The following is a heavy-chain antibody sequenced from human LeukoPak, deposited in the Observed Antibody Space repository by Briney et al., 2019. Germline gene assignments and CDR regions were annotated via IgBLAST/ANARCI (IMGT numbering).Heavy chain of an antibody. V-gene: IGHV1-18*01. J-gene: IGHJ4*02. CDR3: ARTYSSGWYYFDY. Sequence: GASVKVSCKASGYTFTSYGISWVRQAPGQGLEWMGWISAYNGNTNYAQKFQGRVTMSTDTSTNTAYMELRSLRSDDTAVYYCARTYSSGWYYFDYWGQGTLVTVSS. D-gene: IGHD6-19*01. CDR1: GYTFTSYG. CDR2: ISAYNGNT.